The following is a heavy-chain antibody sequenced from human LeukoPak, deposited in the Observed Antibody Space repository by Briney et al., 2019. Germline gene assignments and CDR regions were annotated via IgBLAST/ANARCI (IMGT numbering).Heavy chain of an antibody. V-gene: IGHV1-2*02. J-gene: IGHJ2*01. CDR2: INPNSGGT. Sequence: GASVKVSCKASGYRLTVYHMRWVRQAPGQGLEWMGWINPNSGGTNYAQKFQGRVTMTRDTSITTAYMELSRLSSDDTAVYYCARHPGKVTNDWYFDLWGRGTLVTVSS. CDR1: GYRLTVYH. D-gene: IGHD4-23*01. CDR3: ARHPGKVTNDWYFDL.